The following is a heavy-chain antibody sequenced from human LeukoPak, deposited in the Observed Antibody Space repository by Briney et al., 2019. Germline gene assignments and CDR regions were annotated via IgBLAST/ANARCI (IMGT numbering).Heavy chain of an antibody. V-gene: IGHV1-69*05. Sequence: GASVKVSCTASGYAFTSYGITWVRQAPGQGLEWMGGIIPIFGTANYAQKFQGRVTITTDESTSTAYMELSSLRSEDTAVYYCARSQGGYDFWSGYHHRPYYFDYWGQGTLVTVSS. J-gene: IGHJ4*02. D-gene: IGHD3-3*01. CDR2: IIPIFGTA. CDR1: GYAFTSYG. CDR3: ARSQGGYDFWSGYHHRPYYFDY.